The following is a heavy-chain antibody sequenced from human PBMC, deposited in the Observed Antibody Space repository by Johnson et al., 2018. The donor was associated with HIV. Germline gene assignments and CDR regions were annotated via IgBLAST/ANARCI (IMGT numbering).Heavy chain of an antibody. CDR3: VRDGGSEGRYPPDAFDI. V-gene: IGHV3-7*05. CDR2: VHQEGSET. CDR1: GFTFSSYW. D-gene: IGHD3-16*02. J-gene: IGHJ3*02. Sequence: VQLVESGGGLVQPGGSLGLFCSASGFTFSSYWMSWVRQAPGKGLEWVATVHQEGSETHCVASVKGRFTISRDNAKNSLVLQVSSLRGDDTAVYYCVRDGGSEGRYPPDAFDIWGQGTMVIVSS.